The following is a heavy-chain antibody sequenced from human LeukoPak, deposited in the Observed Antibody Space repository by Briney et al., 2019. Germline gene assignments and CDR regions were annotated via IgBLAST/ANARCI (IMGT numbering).Heavy chain of an antibody. V-gene: IGHV4-59*01. CDR1: GGSISSYY. J-gene: IGHJ6*03. Sequence: SETLSLTCTVSGGSISSYYWSWIRQPPGKGLEWIGYIYYSGSTNYNPFLKSRITISIDTSKNQFSLKLSSVTAADTAVYYCARVSWVPAAIRFDYYYYMDVWGKGTTVTVSS. CDR2: IYYSGST. D-gene: IGHD2-2*02. CDR3: ARVSWVPAAIRFDYYYYMDV.